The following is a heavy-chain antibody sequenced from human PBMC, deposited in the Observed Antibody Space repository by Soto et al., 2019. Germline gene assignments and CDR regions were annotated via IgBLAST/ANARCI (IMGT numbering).Heavy chain of an antibody. CDR1: GGTFSSYA. J-gene: IGHJ4*02. CDR2: IIPIFGTA. D-gene: IGHD6-6*01. CDR3: ARGEVQYSSSSFDY. Sequence: GASVKVSCKASGGTFSSYAISWVRQAPGQGLEWMGGIIPIFGTANYAQKFQGRVTITADKSTSTAYMELSSLRSEDTAVYYCARGEVQYSSSSFDYWGQGTLVTVSS. V-gene: IGHV1-69*06.